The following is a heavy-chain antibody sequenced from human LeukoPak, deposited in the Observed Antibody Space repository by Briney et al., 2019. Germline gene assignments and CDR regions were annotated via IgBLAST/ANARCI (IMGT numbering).Heavy chain of an antibody. CDR1: GVTLSNYG. Sequence: GGSLRLSCAVSGVTLSNYGMTWVRQAPGKGLEWVAGISDTGGRTNYADSLKGRFTISRDNPKNTLYLQMNSLRAEDTAVYFCAKRGVVIRVILVGFHKEAYYFDCWGQGALVTVSS. V-gene: IGHV3-23*01. J-gene: IGHJ4*02. D-gene: IGHD3-22*01. CDR2: ISDTGGRT. CDR3: AKRGVVIRVILVGFHKEAYYFDC.